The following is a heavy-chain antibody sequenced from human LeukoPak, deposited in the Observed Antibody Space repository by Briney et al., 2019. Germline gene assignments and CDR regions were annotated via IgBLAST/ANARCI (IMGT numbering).Heavy chain of an antibody. CDR2: ISAGGGST. CDR3: AKDRVLYSSTWSAGDY. V-gene: IGHV3-23*01. J-gene: IGHJ4*02. D-gene: IGHD6-13*01. CDR1: GFTFSSYA. Sequence: GGSLKLSCAASGFTFSSYAMSWVRQAPGKGLEWVSGISAGGGSTYYGDSVKGRFTIPRVNSKNTLYLQMNNLRAEDTAIYYCAKDRVLYSSTWSAGDYWGQGTLVTVSS.